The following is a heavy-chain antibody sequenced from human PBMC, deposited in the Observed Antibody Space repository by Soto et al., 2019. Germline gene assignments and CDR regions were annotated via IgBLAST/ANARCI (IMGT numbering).Heavy chain of an antibody. J-gene: IGHJ4*02. CDR3: ARGGVGIGGCSGGSCYLFDY. CDR2: ISAYNGNT. V-gene: IGHV1-18*01. Sequence: QVQLVQSGAEVKKPGASVKVSCKASGYTFTSYGISWVRHAPGQGLEWMGWISAYNGNTNYAQKLQGRVTMTTDTSTSTAYMELRSLRSDDTAVYYCARGGVGIGGCSGGSCYLFDYWGQGTLVTVSS. D-gene: IGHD2-15*01. CDR1: GYTFTSYG.